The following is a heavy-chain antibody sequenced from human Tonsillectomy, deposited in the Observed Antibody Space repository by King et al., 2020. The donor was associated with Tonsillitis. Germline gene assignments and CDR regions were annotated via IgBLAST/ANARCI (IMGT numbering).Heavy chain of an antibody. CDR1: GFTFSGSA. CDR3: TRRVVVAAMGMDV. CDR2: IRTKANSYAT. D-gene: IGHD2-15*01. Sequence: VKLVESGGGLVQPGGSLKLSCAASGFTFSGSAMHWVRQASGKGLEWVGRIRTKANSYATVYAASVKGRFTISRNDSKNTAYLQMNSLKTEDTAVYYCTRRVVVAAMGMDVWGQGTTVTVSS. V-gene: IGHV3-73*01. J-gene: IGHJ6*02.